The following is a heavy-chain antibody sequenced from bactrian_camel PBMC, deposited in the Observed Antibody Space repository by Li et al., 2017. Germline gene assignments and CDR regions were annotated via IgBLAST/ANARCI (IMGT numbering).Heavy chain of an antibody. V-gene: IGHV3S31*01. CDR1: GFTVSTYA. J-gene: IGHJ4*01. CDR2: INSGGGTT. Sequence: VQLVESGGGLVQPGGSLTLSCTASGFTVSTYAMTWVRQAPGKGLEWVSTINSGGGTTYYADSLKGRLTISRDNAKNTLYLELNNLKTEDAAMYFCASLYNRYWGPGTQVTVS. CDR3: ASLYNRY.